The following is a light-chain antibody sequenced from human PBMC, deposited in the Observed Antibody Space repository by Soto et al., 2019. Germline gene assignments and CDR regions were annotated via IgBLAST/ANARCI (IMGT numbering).Light chain of an antibody. CDR2: YDS. CDR1: NIGSKS. J-gene: IGLJ2*01. CDR3: QVWDSSSDHVV. Sequence: SYELTQPPSVSVAPGQTARITCGGNNIGSKSGHWYQQKPRQAPVLVIYYDSDRPSGIPQRFSGSNSGNTATLPISRVEGGDEADYYCQVWDSSSDHVVFGGGTTLTVL. V-gene: IGLV3-21*04.